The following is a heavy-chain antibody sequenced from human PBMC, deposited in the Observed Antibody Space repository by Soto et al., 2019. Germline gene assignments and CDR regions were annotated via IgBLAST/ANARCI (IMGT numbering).Heavy chain of an antibody. V-gene: IGHV3-7*03. CDR2: IKQDGSEK. CDR3: ARGVHSSSWYRYYYYYGMDV. CDR1: GFTFSSYW. Sequence: SLRLSCAASGFTFSSYWMSWVRQAPGKGLEWVANIKQDGSEKYYVDSVKGRFTISRDNAKNSLYLQMNSLRAEDTAVYYCARGVHSSSWYRYYYYYGMDVWGQGTTVTVSS. J-gene: IGHJ6*02. D-gene: IGHD6-13*01.